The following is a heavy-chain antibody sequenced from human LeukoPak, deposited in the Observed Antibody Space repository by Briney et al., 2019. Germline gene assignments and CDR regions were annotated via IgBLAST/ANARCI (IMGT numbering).Heavy chain of an antibody. CDR3: ARDYGETGAFDI. D-gene: IGHD1-14*01. V-gene: IGHV1-69*13. CDR2: IIPIFGTA. J-gene: IGHJ3*02. CDR1: PGTFSSYA. Sequence: SVTLSFKSSPGTFSSYAISWVRQPPAQGLEWLGGIIPIFGTANYAQKFQGRVTITADESTSTAYMELSSLRSEDTAVYYCARDYGETGAFDIWGQGTMVTVSS.